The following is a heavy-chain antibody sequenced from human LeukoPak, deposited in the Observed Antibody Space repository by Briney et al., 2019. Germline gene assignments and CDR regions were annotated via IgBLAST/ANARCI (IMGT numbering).Heavy chain of an antibody. D-gene: IGHD5-18*01. V-gene: IGHV3-23*01. CDR2: ISGSGGST. CDR1: GFTFSAYW. CDR3: AKALTHTAMVTASFDY. J-gene: IGHJ4*02. Sequence: GGSLRLSCEASGFTFSAYWMSWVRQAPGKGLEWVSAISGSGGSTYYADSVKGRFTISRDNSKNTLYLQMNSLRAEDTAVYYCAKALTHTAMVTASFDYWGQGTLVTVSS.